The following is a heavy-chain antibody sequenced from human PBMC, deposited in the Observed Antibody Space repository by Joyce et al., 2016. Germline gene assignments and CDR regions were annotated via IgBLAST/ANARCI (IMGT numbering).Heavy chain of an antibody. D-gene: IGHD6-13*01. Sequence: QVQRVESGGGVVQPGRSLRLSCAASGFPFSSYALHWVRHAPGKRLVWVAVISYNGTIRHYADSVKCRFTISGDKSKNTLYLQMSSLRAEDTAVYYCAKGFGIASAGTPQPVDFWGEGAQVTVSS. CDR2: ISYNGTIR. CDR3: AKGFGIASAGTPQPVDF. J-gene: IGHJ4*02. V-gene: IGHV3-30*04. CDR1: GFPFSSYA.